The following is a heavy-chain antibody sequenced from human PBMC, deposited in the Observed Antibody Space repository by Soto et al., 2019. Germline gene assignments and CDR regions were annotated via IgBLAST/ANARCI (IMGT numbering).Heavy chain of an antibody. CDR2: IYYSGST. J-gene: IGHJ4*02. Sequence: SETLSLTCTVSGGSISSGGYYWSWIRQHPGKGLEWIGYIYYSGSTYYNPSLKSRVTISVDTSKNQFSLKLSSVTAADPAAYYCAREKLRYFERQQANFFDYWGQGPLVTVAS. V-gene: IGHV4-31*03. D-gene: IGHD3-9*01. CDR3: AREKLRYFERQQANFFDY. CDR1: GGSISSGGYY.